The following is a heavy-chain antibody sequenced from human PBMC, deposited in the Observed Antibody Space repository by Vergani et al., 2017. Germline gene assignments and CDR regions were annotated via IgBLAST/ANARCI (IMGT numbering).Heavy chain of an antibody. V-gene: IGHV2-70*15. CDR3: ARVPSGGNANYFDY. D-gene: IGHD4-23*01. CDR2: IDWDDDK. Sequence: QVTLRESGPALVTPTRTLTLTCTFSGFSLTTSGMCVSWIRQPPGKALEWLARIDWDDDKYYSASLKTRLTISKDTSKKQVLLTMTNMDPVDTATYYCARVPSGGNANYFDYWGRGALVTVSS. CDR1: GFSLTTSGMC. J-gene: IGHJ4*02.